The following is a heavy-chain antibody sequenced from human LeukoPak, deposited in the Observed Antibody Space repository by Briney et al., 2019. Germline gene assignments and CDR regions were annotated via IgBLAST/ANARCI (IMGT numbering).Heavy chain of an antibody. CDR1: GFTFSSYE. J-gene: IGHJ4*02. V-gene: IGHV3-48*03. D-gene: IGHD3-3*01. CDR2: ISSSGSTI. CDR3: AREVDFWSGFQGYFEY. Sequence: GGSLRLSCAASGFTFSSYEMNWVRQAPGKGLEWVSYISSSGSTIYYADSVKGRFTISRDNAKNSLYLQMNSLRAEDTAVYYCAREVDFWSGFQGYFEYWGQGTLLTVSP.